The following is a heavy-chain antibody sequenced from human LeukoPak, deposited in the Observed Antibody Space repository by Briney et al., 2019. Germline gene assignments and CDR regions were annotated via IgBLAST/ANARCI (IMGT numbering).Heavy chain of an antibody. CDR3: ASGYVAYCGGDCYSIDY. Sequence: SETLSLTCTVSGGSISSGDYYWSWIRQPPGKGLEWIGYIYYSGSTYYNPSLKSRVTISVDTSKSQFSLKLSSVTAADTAVYYCASGYVAYCGGDCYSIDYWGQGTLVTVSS. J-gene: IGHJ4*02. CDR2: IYYSGST. D-gene: IGHD2-21*02. V-gene: IGHV4-30-4*01. CDR1: GGSISSGDYY.